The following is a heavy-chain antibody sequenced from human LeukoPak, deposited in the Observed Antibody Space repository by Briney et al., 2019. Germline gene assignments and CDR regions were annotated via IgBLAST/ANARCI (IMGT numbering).Heavy chain of an antibody. CDR1: GFTFTNYA. CDR2: IWHDGSNR. D-gene: IGHD5-24*01. J-gene: IGHJ4*02. V-gene: IGHV3-33*08. Sequence: GGSLRLSCEASGFTFTNYAMSWVRQAPGKGLEWVAFIWHDGSNRYHADSVKGRFTISRDNSKNTVYLQINSLRAEVTAVYHCARDGRDGYNFDYWGQGTLVTVSS. CDR3: ARDGRDGYNFDY.